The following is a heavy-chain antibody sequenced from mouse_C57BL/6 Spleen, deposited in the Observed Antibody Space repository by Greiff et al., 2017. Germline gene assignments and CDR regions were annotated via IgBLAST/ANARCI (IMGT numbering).Heavy chain of an antibody. V-gene: IGHV8-12*01. J-gene: IGHJ4*01. D-gene: IGHD2-2*01. CDR1: GFSLSTSGMG. CDR3: AREGYYGYDDYAMDY. CDR2: IYWDDDK. Sequence: QVQLKESGPGILQSSQTLSLTCSFSGFSLSTSGMGVSWIRQPSGKGLEWLAHIYWDDDKRYNPSLKSRLTISKDTSRNQVFLKITSVDTADTATYYCAREGYYGYDDYAMDYWGQGTSVTVSS.